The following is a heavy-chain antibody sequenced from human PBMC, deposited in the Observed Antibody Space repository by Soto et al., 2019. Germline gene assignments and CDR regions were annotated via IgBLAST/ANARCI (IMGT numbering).Heavy chain of an antibody. CDR1: GYTFTSYG. D-gene: IGHD3-22*01. CDR3: ARDLVMIVLPDAFDI. J-gene: IGHJ3*02. Sequence: GASVKVSCKASGYTFTSYGISWVRQAPGQGLEWMGWISAYNGNTNYAQKLQGRVTMTTDTSTSTAYMELRSLRSDDTAVYYCARDLVMIVLPDAFDIWGQGTMVTVSS. V-gene: IGHV1-18*01. CDR2: ISAYNGNT.